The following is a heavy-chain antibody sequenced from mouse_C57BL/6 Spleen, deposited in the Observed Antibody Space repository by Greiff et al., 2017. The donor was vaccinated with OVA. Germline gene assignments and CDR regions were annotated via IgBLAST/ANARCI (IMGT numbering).Heavy chain of an antibody. V-gene: IGHV3-6*01. Sequence: EVQLVESGPGLVKPSQSLSLTCSVTGYSITSGYYWNWIRQFPGNKLEWMGYISYDGSNNYNPSLKNRISITRDTSKNQFFLKLNSVTTEDTATYYCARAPYYYGSSPFDYWGQGTTLTVSS. D-gene: IGHD1-1*01. J-gene: IGHJ2*01. CDR3: ARAPYYYGSSPFDY. CDR1: GYSITSGYY. CDR2: ISYDGSN.